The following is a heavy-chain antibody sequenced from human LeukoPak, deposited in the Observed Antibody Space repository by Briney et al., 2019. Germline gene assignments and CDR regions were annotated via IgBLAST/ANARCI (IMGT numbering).Heavy chain of an antibody. V-gene: IGHV3-30*04. CDR3: ARGDYDSSGYSTHPFSFDY. CDR1: GFTFSSYA. J-gene: IGHJ4*02. Sequence: GRSLRLSCAASGFTFSSYAMHWVRQAPGKGLEWVAVISYDGSNKYYADSVKGRFTISRDNSKNTLYLQMNSLRAEDTAVYYCARGDYDSSGYSTHPFSFDYWGQGTLVTVSS. CDR2: ISYDGSNK. D-gene: IGHD3-22*01.